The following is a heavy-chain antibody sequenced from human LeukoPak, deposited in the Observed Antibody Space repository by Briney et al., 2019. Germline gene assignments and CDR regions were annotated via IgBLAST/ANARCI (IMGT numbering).Heavy chain of an antibody. D-gene: IGHD2-2*01. Sequence: QPGGSLRLSCAASGFTFSSYAMSWVRQAPGKGLEWVSAISGSGGSTYYADSVKGRFTISRDNSKNTLYLQMNSLRAEDTAVYYCARVACGSTTCYRENEYFQHWGQGTLVTVSS. CDR2: ISGSGGST. CDR1: GFTFSSYA. J-gene: IGHJ1*01. CDR3: ARVACGSTTCYRENEYFQH. V-gene: IGHV3-23*01.